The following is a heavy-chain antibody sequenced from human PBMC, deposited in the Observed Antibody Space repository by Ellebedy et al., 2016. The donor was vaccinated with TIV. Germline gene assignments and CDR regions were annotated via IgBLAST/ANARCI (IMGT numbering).Heavy chain of an antibody. CDR3: ARRGDSDFDS. V-gene: IGHV5-51*01. CDR1: GYSFNSNW. D-gene: IGHD4-17*01. Sequence: GESLKISCKGSGYSFNSNWIAWMRQMPGKGLEWMGIIYPGDSDTRYSPAFQSQVTISADKSTSTAYLQWSSLKASDTAMYYCARRGDSDFDSWGQGTVVTVSP. J-gene: IGHJ4*02. CDR2: IYPGDSDT.